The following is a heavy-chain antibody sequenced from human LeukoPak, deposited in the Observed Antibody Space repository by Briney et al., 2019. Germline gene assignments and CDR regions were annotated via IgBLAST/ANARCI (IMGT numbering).Heavy chain of an antibody. CDR1: GYTFTGYH. Sequence: ASVKVSCKASGYTFTGYHMHWVRQAPGQGLEWMGWINPNSGGTNYAQKFQGRVTMTRDTSISTAYMELSRLRSDDTAVYYCAREVDSSGYSRWWYFDLWGRGTLVTVSS. J-gene: IGHJ2*01. CDR2: INPNSGGT. V-gene: IGHV1-2*02. D-gene: IGHD3-22*01. CDR3: AREVDSSGYSRWWYFDL.